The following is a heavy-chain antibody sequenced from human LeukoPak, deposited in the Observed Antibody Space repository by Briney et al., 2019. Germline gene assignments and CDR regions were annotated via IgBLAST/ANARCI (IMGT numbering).Heavy chain of an antibody. CDR1: GLTFSSHA. Sequence: PGRSLRLSCAASGLTFSSHAMNWVRQAPGKGLEWVSSISSSSSYIYYADSVKGRFTISRDNAKNSLYLQMNSLRAEDTAVYYCARDCDYDYVWGSYRPGAFDIWGQGTMVTVSS. V-gene: IGHV3-21*01. D-gene: IGHD3-16*02. CDR3: ARDCDYDYVWGSYRPGAFDI. CDR2: ISSSSSYI. J-gene: IGHJ3*02.